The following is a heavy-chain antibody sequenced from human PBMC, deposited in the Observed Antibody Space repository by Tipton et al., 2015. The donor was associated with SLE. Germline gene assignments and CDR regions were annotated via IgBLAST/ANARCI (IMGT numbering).Heavy chain of an antibody. J-gene: IGHJ6*03. V-gene: IGHV4-39*07. CDR3: ARERYCSSRCLTGYFYFLDV. D-gene: IGHD2-2*01. CDR1: GGSISHSYYY. CDR2: IYYSGST. Sequence: TLSLTCTVSGGSISHSYYYWGWIRQPPGKGLEWIGRIYYSGSTYSNPSLKSRLTISGDTSKNQFSLKLSSVTAADTAVYYCARERYCSSRCLTGYFYFLDVWGKGTTVTVSS.